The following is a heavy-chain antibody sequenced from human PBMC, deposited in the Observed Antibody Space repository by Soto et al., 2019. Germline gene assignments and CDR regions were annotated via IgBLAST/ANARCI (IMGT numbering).Heavy chain of an antibody. Sequence: GESLKISCKGSGYSFTSYWIGWVRQMPGKGLEWMGIIYPGDSDTRYSPSFQGQVTISADKSISTAYLQWSSLKASDTAMYYCARQPTAYYYYMDVWGKGTTVTVSS. CDR3: ARQPTAYYYYMDV. CDR2: IYPGDSDT. J-gene: IGHJ6*03. V-gene: IGHV5-51*01. CDR1: GYSFTSYW.